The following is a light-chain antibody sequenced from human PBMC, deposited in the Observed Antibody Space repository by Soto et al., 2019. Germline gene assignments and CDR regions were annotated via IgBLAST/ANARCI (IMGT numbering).Light chain of an antibody. CDR1: QSVGSTY. V-gene: IGKV3-20*01. CDR2: RAS. CDR3: QQYGSSVWT. J-gene: IGKJ1*01. Sequence: EIVLTQSPGTLSLSPGERATLSCRASQSVGSTYLAWYQQKPGQAPRLLLYRASNRATGIPDRFSGSGSGTDFTLIISRLEPEDFAVYYCQQYGSSVWTFGQGTKVEI.